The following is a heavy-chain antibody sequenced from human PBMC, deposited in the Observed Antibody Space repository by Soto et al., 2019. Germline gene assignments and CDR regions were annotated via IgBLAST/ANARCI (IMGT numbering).Heavy chain of an antibody. V-gene: IGHV1-18*01. J-gene: IGHJ5*02. D-gene: IGHD3-9*01. Sequence: QVQLVQSGAEVKKPGASVKVSCKASGYTFTSYGISWVRQAPGQGLEWMGWISAYNGNTNYAQKLQGRVTMTTDTSTGTADMELRSLRSDDTAVYYCARARGITTFLSELDPWGQGTLVTVSS. CDR3: ARARGITTFLSELDP. CDR1: GYTFTSYG. CDR2: ISAYNGNT.